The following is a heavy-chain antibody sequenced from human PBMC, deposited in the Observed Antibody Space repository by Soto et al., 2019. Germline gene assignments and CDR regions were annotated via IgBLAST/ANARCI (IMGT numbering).Heavy chain of an antibody. D-gene: IGHD2-2*01. CDR1: GYTFTSYG. CDR2: ITAYGGNS. CDR3: ARDRVVPGPDY. Sequence: QIQLVKSGAEVKKPGASVKVSCKTSGYTFTSYGISWVRQAPGQGLEWMGWITAYGGNSNYAQKFQGRLTMTTDTPTSTAYMELRSLRSDDTAVYYCARDRVVPGPDYWGQGTLVTVSS. V-gene: IGHV1-18*01. J-gene: IGHJ4*02.